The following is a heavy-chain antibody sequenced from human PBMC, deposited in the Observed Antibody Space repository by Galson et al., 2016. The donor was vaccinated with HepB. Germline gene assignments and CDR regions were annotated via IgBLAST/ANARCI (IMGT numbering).Heavy chain of an antibody. V-gene: IGHV1-18*01. J-gene: IGHJ5*02. D-gene: IGHD2-21*01. CDR1: GYTFTKHG. CDR2: TSPYSGET. Sequence: QSGAEVKKPGESLKISCKASGYTFTKHGISWVRQAPGQGLEWMGWTSPYSGETLYAQNLQGRVTLTTDTSTTTAYLELRRLRTGDTAVYYCARNLWADQAFDPWGQGTLVTVSS. CDR3: ARNLWADQAFDP.